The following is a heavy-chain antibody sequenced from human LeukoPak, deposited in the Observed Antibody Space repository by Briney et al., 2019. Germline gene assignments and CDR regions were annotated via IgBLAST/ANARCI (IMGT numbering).Heavy chain of an antibody. CDR3: ARVLKPEVYYYYGMDV. V-gene: IGHV7-4-1*02. Sequence: ASVTVSCTASGYTFTSYAMNWVRQAPGQGLEWMGWINTNTGNPTYAQGFTGRFVFSLDTSVSTAYLQISSLKAEDTAVYYCARVLKPEVYYYYGMDVWGQGTTVTVSS. J-gene: IGHJ6*02. CDR2: INTNTGNP. CDR1: GYTFTSYA.